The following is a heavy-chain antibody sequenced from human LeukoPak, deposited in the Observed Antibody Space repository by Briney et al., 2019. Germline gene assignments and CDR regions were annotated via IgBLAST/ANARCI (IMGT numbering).Heavy chain of an antibody. CDR1: GFTFSSYS. Sequence: GGSLRLSCAASGFTFSSYSMNWVRQAPGKGLEWLTSISFSSGYIYYADSVKGRFTISRDNAKNSPYPQMNSLRAEDTAVYYCARDTDTAGTFDYWGQGTLVTVSS. V-gene: IGHV3-21*01. CDR2: ISFSSGYI. CDR3: ARDTDTAGTFDY. D-gene: IGHD5-18*01. J-gene: IGHJ4*02.